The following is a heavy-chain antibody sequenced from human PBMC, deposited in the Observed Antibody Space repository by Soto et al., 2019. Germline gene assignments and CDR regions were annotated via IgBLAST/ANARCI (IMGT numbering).Heavy chain of an antibody. J-gene: IGHJ6*02. Sequence: GSLRLSCAASGFTFSSYAMSCVRQAPGRGLEWVSAISGSGGSTYYADSVKGRFTISRDNSKNTLYLQMNSLRAEDTAVYYCAKVIVVVPAVPREGRMDVWGQGTTVTVSS. CDR1: GFTFSSYA. V-gene: IGHV3-23*01. D-gene: IGHD2-2*01. CDR3: AKVIVVVPAVPREGRMDV. CDR2: ISGSGGST.